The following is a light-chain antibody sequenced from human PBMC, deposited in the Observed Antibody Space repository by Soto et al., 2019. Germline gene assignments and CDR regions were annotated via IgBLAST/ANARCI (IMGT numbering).Light chain of an antibody. J-gene: IGKJ5*01. CDR2: GAS. Sequence: EIVLTQSPATLSLSPGERATLSCRASQSVSSYLAWYQQKPCQAPRLLIYGASSRATGIPDRFSGSGSGTDFTLTISRLEPEDFAVYYGQQYGSSPTITFGQGTRLEIK. CDR3: QQYGSSPTIT. V-gene: IGKV3-20*01. CDR1: QSVSSY.